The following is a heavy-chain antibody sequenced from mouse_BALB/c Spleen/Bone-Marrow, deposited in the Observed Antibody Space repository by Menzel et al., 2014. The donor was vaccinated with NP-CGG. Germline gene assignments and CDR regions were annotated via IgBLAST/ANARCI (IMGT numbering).Heavy chain of an antibody. V-gene: IGHV5-6-3*01. CDR2: INSNGGST. CDR1: GFTFSSYG. D-gene: IGHD2-10*01. J-gene: IGHJ2*01. Sequence: EVKLVESGGGLEQPGGSLKLSCAASGFTFSSYGMSWVRQTPDKRLELVATINSNGGSTYYPDSVKGRFTISRDNAKNTLYLQMSSLKSEDTAMYYCARSYYGPDYWGQGTTLTVSS. CDR3: ARSYYGPDY.